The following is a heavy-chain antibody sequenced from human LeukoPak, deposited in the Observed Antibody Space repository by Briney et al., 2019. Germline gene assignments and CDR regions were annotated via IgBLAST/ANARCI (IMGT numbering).Heavy chain of an antibody. CDR3: ARMGGGCYSDLYYFDY. V-gene: IGHV2-70*01. CDR1: GFSLSTSGMC. CDR2: IDWDDDK. Sequence: SGPTLVKPTQTLALTCTFSGFSLSTSGMCVSWIRQPPGKALEWLALIDWDDDKYYSTSLKTRLTISKDTSKNQVVLTMTNTDPVDTATYYCARMGGGCYSDLYYFDYWGQGTLVTVSS. J-gene: IGHJ4*02. D-gene: IGHD2-15*01.